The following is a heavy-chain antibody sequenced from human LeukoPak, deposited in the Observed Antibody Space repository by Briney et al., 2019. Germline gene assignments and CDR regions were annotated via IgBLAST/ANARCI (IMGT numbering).Heavy chain of an antibody. Sequence: SETLSLPCTVSGGSISSYYWSWIRQPPGKGLEWIGYIYYSGSTNYHPSLKSRVTISVDTSKKQLSPRLSSVTAADTAVYYCARHGGDYYDSSGYQTDAFDIWGQGTMVTVS. CDR2: IYYSGST. V-gene: IGHV4-59*08. CDR3: ARHGGDYYDSSGYQTDAFDI. CDR1: GGSISSYY. J-gene: IGHJ3*02. D-gene: IGHD3-22*01.